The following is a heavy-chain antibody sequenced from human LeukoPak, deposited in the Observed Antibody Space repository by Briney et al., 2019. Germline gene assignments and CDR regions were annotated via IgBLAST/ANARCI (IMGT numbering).Heavy chain of an antibody. Sequence: GGSLRLSCAASGFTFDDYGMSWVRQAPGKGLEWVSGINWNGGGTGYADSVKGRFTISRDNAKNSLYLQMNSLRAEDTALYYCARDRGDYYGSGSYYKPIPDYWGQGTLVTVSS. J-gene: IGHJ4*02. D-gene: IGHD3-10*01. CDR3: ARDRGDYYGSGSYYKPIPDY. V-gene: IGHV3-20*04. CDR2: INWNGGGT. CDR1: GFTFDDYG.